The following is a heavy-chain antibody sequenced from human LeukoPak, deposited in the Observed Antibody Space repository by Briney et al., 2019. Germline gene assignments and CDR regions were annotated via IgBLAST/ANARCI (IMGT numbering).Heavy chain of an antibody. J-gene: IGHJ4*02. V-gene: IGHV4-59*01. Sequence: PSETLSLTCTVSGGSISSYYWSLIRQPPGKGLEWIGYIYYSGSTNYNPSLKSRVTISVDTSKNQFSLKLSSVTAADTAVYYCARGRWDLDYWGQGTLVTVSS. CDR2: IYYSGST. CDR3: ARGRWDLDY. D-gene: IGHD5-24*01. CDR1: GGSISSYY.